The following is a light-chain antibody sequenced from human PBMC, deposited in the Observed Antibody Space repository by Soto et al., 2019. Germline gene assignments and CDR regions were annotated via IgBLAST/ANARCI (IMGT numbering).Light chain of an antibody. CDR3: HQYNNGWT. V-gene: IGKV3-15*01. J-gene: IGKJ1*01. Sequence: EIVMTQSPATLSVSPGERATLSCRASQPVSTSLAWYQQKPGRAPRLLIYGASTRASGVPARFSGSGSGTEFTLTISSLQSEDSAVYYCHQYNNGWTFGQGTKVEIK. CDR2: GAS. CDR1: QPVSTS.